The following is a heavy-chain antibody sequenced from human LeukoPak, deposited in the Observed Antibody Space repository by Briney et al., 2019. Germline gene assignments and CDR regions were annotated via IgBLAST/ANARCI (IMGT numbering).Heavy chain of an antibody. V-gene: IGHV1-2*04. CDR3: ARSPSSGSYSDY. J-gene: IGHJ4*02. Sequence: EASVKVSCKASGYTFTGYYMHWVRQAPGQGLEWMGWINPNSGGTNYAQKFQGWVTMTRDTSISTAYMELSRLRSDDTAVYYCARSPSSGSYSDYWGQGTLVTVSS. CDR2: INPNSGGT. CDR1: GYTFTGYY. D-gene: IGHD3-10*01.